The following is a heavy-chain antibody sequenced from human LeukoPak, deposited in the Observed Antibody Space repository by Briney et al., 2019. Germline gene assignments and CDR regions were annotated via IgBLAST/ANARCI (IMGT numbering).Heavy chain of an antibody. CDR3: ATLTGGDDAFDI. CDR1: GGSISSYY. J-gene: IGHJ3*02. V-gene: IGHV4-59*01. D-gene: IGHD4-23*01. Sequence: SETLSLTCTVSGGSISSYYWSWIRQPPKKGLEWIGYIYHSGSTNYNPSLKSRVTISVDTSKNQFSLKLNSVTPADTAVYYCATLTGGDDAFDIWGQGTMVTVSS. CDR2: IYHSGST.